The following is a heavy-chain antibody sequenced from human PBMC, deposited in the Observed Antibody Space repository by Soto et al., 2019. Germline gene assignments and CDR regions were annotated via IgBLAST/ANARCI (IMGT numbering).Heavy chain of an antibody. CDR3: ARDGLLFVILTGLKRYYIDY. CDR2: INASNGNT. D-gene: IGHD3-9*01. CDR1: GYTFTSYA. Sequence: QVQLVQSGAEVKKPGASVKLSCKASGYTFTSYAMHWVRQAPAQRFDWMGWINASNGNTKYSQKFQGRVTTTRDKPRSKASMEMSSLRSKDTAVYYCARDGLLFVILTGLKRYYIDYWGQGTLVTVSS. J-gene: IGHJ4*02. V-gene: IGHV1-3*01.